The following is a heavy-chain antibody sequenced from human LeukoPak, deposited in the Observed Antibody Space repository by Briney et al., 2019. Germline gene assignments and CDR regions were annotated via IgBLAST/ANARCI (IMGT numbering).Heavy chain of an antibody. D-gene: IGHD1-26*01. CDR1: GYSFTSYW. CDR2: IYPGDSDT. CDR3: ARPHTLDRTTKYYFDY. J-gene: IGHJ4*02. Sequence: GESLKISCKGSGYSFTSYWIGWVRPMPGKGLEWMGIIYPGDSDTRYSPSLQGQVTISADKSINTAYLQWSSLKASDTAMYYCARPHTLDRTTKYYFDYWGQGTLVTVSS. V-gene: IGHV5-51*01.